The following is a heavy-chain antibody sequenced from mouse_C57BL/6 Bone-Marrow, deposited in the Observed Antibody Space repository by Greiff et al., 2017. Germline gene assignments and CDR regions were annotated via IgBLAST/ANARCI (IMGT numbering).Heavy chain of an antibody. Sequence: VQLQQPGAELVKPGASVKMSCKASGYTFTSYWITWVKQRPGQGLEWIGDIYPTSGRTNYNEKFKSKAILTVDTSSSTAYMHLRSLTSEDSAVFYCARPGPLGRSFDYWGQGTTLTVSS. CDR1: GYTFTSYW. CDR2: IYPTSGRT. J-gene: IGHJ2*01. D-gene: IGHD4-1*01. CDR3: ARPGPLGRSFDY. V-gene: IGHV1-55*01.